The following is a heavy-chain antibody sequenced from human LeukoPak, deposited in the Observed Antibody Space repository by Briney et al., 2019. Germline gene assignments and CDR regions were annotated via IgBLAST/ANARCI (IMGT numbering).Heavy chain of an antibody. J-gene: IGHJ4*02. V-gene: IGHV3-74*01. Sequence: PGGSLRLSCAASGFTFSSYWMHWVRQAPGKGLVWVSRINSDGSSTSYADPVKGRFTISRDNAKNTLYLQMNSLRAEDTAVYYCARDPGRYYDILTGPDYGGQGTLVTVSS. D-gene: IGHD3-9*01. CDR1: GFTFSSYW. CDR2: INSDGSST. CDR3: ARDPGRYYDILTGPDY.